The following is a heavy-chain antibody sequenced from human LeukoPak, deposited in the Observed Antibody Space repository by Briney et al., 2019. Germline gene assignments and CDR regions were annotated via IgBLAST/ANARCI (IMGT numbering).Heavy chain of an antibody. CDR1: GYTFTGYY. J-gene: IGHJ4*02. CDR2: VNPNSGGT. D-gene: IGHD3-22*01. CDR3: ARADLSMNYYDSSGPCGY. Sequence: ASVKVSCKASGYTFTGYYMHWVRQAPGQGLEWVGWVNPNSGGTNYAQKFQGRVTMTRDTSISTAYMELSRLRSDDTAVYYCARADLSMNYYDSSGPCGYWGQGTLVTVSS. V-gene: IGHV1-2*02.